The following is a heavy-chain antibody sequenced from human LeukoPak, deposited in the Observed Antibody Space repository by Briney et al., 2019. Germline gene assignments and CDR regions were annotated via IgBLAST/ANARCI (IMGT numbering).Heavy chain of an antibody. CDR1: GYTFTVYY. CDR3: ARTHYGSGNFDY. J-gene: IGHJ4*02. CDR2: INPNSGDT. D-gene: IGHD3-10*01. Sequence: ASVKVSCKASGYTFTVYYMHWVRQAPGQGLEWMGWINPNSGDTNYAQKFQGRVTMTRDTSISTAYMELSRLRSDDTAVYYCARTHYGSGNFDYWGQGTLVTVSS. V-gene: IGHV1-2*02.